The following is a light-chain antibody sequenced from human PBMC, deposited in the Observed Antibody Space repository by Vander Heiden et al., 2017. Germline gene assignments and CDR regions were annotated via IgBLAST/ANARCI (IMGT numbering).Light chain of an antibody. Sequence: SYVLTQPPSVSVAPGQTARITCGGNNIGSKSVHWYQQKPGQAPVLVGYDDSDRPLGIPERFSGSKPGNTATLTISGSEAGDEADYYCQVWDSSSEFVVFGGGTKVTVL. CDR3: QVWDSSSEFVV. CDR1: NIGSKS. CDR2: DDS. V-gene: IGLV3-21*02. J-gene: IGLJ2*01.